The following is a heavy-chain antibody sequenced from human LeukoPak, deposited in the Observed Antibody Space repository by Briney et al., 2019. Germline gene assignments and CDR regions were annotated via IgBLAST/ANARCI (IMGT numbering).Heavy chain of an antibody. CDR1: GGSVSGYY. CDR3: ARIHRYCSGGACYVLDN. J-gene: IGHJ4*02. V-gene: IGHV4-59*02. Sequence: SETLSLTCTVSGGSVSGYYWGWIRQPPGRGLEWIGYVYYSGSTNYNPSFKSRITISVDTSRNQFSLQLSSVTAADTAVYYCARIHRYCSGGACYVLDNWGQGTLVAVSS. D-gene: IGHD2-15*01. CDR2: VYYSGST.